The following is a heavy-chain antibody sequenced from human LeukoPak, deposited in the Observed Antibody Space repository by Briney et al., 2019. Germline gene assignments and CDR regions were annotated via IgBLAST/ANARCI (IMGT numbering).Heavy chain of an antibody. Sequence: ETLSLTCTVSCGSISSYYWSWIRQPPGKGLEWIGYIYYSGNTNYNPSLKSRVTISVDTSKNQFSLKLSSVTAADTAVYFCANWRKTTLGGGFDPWGQGTLVTVSS. J-gene: IGHJ5*02. D-gene: IGHD1-1*01. CDR2: IYYSGNT. V-gene: IGHV4-59*12. CDR3: ANWRKTTLGGGFDP. CDR1: CGSISSYY.